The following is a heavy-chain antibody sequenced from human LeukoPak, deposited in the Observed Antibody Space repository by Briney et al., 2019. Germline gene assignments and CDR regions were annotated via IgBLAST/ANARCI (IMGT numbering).Heavy chain of an antibody. D-gene: IGHD6-19*01. Sequence: GGSLRLSCAASGFTFINCAMNWVRQAPGKGLEWVSSISSSSSYISYADSVKGRFTISRDNAKNSLYLQMNSLRAEDTAVYYCAREEGSGWPKYWGQGTLVTVSS. CDR1: GFTFINCA. CDR3: AREEGSGWPKY. J-gene: IGHJ4*02. CDR2: ISSSSSYI. V-gene: IGHV3-21*01.